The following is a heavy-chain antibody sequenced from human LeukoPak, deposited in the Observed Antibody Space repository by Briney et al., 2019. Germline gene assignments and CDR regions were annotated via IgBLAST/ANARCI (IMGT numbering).Heavy chain of an antibody. CDR3: AKDLGGGAEEWLFYYFDY. CDR1: GFTFSSYA. CDR2: ISGSGGST. Sequence: PGGSLRLSCAASGFTFSSYAMSWVRQAPGKGLEWVSAISGSGGSTYYADSVKGRFTISRDNSKNTLYLQMNSLRAEDTAVYYCAKDLGGGAEEWLFYYFDYWGQGTLVTVSS. J-gene: IGHJ4*02. D-gene: IGHD5-12*01. V-gene: IGHV3-23*01.